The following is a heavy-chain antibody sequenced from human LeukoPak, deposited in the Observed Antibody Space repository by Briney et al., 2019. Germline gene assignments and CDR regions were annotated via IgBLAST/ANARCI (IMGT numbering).Heavy chain of an antibody. D-gene: IGHD3-10*01. Sequence: GGSLRLSCAASGFTFTSYAMNWVRQAPGKGLEWVSAISGSGGSTYYADSVKGRFTISRDNSKNTLYLQMNSLRAEDTAVYYCAKNHRAMVRGVAPGDFDYWGRGTLVTVSS. CDR2: ISGSGGST. CDR1: GFTFTSYA. V-gene: IGHV3-23*01. J-gene: IGHJ4*02. CDR3: AKNHRAMVRGVAPGDFDY.